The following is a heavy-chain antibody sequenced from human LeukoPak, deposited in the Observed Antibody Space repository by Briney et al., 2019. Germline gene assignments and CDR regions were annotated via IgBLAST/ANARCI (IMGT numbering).Heavy chain of an antibody. CDR2: IIPIFGTA. V-gene: IGHV1-69*01. Sequence: ASVKVSCKASGGTFSSYAISWVRQAPGQGLEWMGGIIPIFGTANYAQKFQGRVTITADESTSTAYMELSSLRSGDTAAYYCARDSSSGDAFDIWGQGTMVTVSS. CDR3: ARDSSSGDAFDI. J-gene: IGHJ3*02. CDR1: GGTFSSYA. D-gene: IGHD6-13*01.